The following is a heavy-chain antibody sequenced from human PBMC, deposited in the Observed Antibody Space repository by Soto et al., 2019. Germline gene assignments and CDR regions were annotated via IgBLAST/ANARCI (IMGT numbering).Heavy chain of an antibody. CDR1: GGSISSSSYY. V-gene: IGHV4-39*01. D-gene: IGHD2-15*01. CDR2: IYYSGST. Sequence: SETLSLTCTVSGGSISSSSYYWGWIRQPPGKGLEWIGSIYYSGSTYYNPSLKSRVTISVDTSKNQFSLKLSSVTAADTAVYYCARLYWQAWDYAFDIWGQGTMVTVSS. J-gene: IGHJ3*02. CDR3: ARLYWQAWDYAFDI.